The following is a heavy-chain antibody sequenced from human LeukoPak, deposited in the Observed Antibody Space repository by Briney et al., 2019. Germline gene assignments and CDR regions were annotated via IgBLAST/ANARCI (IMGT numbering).Heavy chain of an antibody. CDR3: AKEALGIAAAARLFRH. CDR1: GFTFRSYA. D-gene: IGHD6-13*01. CDR2: ISGGGSST. V-gene: IGHV3-23*01. J-gene: IGHJ1*01. Sequence: GGSLRLSCAASGFTFRSYAMSWVRQAPGKGLEWVSAISGGGSSTYYADSVKGRFTISRDNSKNTLYLQMNSLRAEDTAVYYCAKEALGIAAAARLFRHWGQGTLVTVSS.